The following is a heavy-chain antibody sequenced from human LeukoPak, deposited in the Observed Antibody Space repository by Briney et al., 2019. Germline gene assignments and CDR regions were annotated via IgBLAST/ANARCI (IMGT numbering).Heavy chain of an antibody. CDR2: IKGDGSHT. J-gene: IGHJ5*01. CDR3: VRDWDHFDFDS. V-gene: IGHV3-74*01. D-gene: IGHD3-9*01. CDR1: GFTFSNYW. Sequence: GGSLRLPCAASGFTFSNYWMHWVRQAPGKGLVWVSRIKGDGSHTIYADSVKSRFTISRDNAKNTLYLQMKSLRAEDTAVYYCVRDWDHFDFDSWGLGTLVTVSS.